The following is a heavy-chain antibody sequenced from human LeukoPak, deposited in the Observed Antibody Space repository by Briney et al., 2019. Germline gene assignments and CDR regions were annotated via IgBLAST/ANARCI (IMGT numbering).Heavy chain of an antibody. CDR2: IYYSGST. J-gene: IGHJ5*02. CDR1: GGSISSYY. D-gene: IGHD2-15*01. V-gene: IGHV4-59*01. Sequence: SETLSLTCTVSGGSISSYYWSWIRQPPGKGLEWIGYIYYSGSTNYNPSLKSRVTISVDTSKYQFSLKLSSVTAADTAVYYCARDQGGLDPWGQGTLVTVSS. CDR3: ARDQGGLDP.